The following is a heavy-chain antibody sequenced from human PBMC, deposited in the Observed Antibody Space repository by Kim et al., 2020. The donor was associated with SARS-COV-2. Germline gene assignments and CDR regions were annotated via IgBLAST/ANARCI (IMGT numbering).Heavy chain of an antibody. D-gene: IGHD6-13*01. Sequence: SVKVSCKASGGTFSSYAISWVRQAPGQGLEWMGGIIPIFGTANYAQKFQGRVTITADESTSTAYMELSSLRSEDTAVYYCASSPSDIAAPFTFPDVWGQGTTVTVSS. CDR3: ASSPSDIAAPFTFPDV. V-gene: IGHV1-69*13. CDR1: GGTFSSYA. CDR2: IIPIFGTA. J-gene: IGHJ6*02.